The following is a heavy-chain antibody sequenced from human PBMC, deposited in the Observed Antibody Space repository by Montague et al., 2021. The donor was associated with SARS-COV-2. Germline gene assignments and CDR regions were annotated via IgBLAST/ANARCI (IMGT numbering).Heavy chain of an antibody. V-gene: IGHV2-5*02. D-gene: IGHD3-22*01. Sequence: PALVKPTQTLTLTCTFSGFSLKTSGVGVGWIRQPPGEALEWLALIYWDDDRRYSPSLKSRLSITKDTSRNQVALTMTKMDPIDTATYYCAHIWATIDYYDSNGTNPFDHWGQGTLVTVAS. CDR1: GFSLKTSGVG. J-gene: IGHJ4*02. CDR2: IYWDDDR. CDR3: AHIWATIDYYDSNGTNPFDH.